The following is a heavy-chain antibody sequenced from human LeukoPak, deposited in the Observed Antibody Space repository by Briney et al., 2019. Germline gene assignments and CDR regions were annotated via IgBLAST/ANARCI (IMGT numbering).Heavy chain of an antibody. CDR3: ARRYYSYYYMDV. D-gene: IGHD3-9*01. CDR1: GGSFSGYS. Sequence: PSETLSLTCGVYGGSFSGYSWTWIRQPPGKGLEWIGEINHRGITNYNPSLKSRVTISVDTSKNQFSLKLPSVTAADTAVYYCARRYYSYYYMDVWPKGTTVTISS. CDR2: INHRGIT. V-gene: IGHV4-34*01. J-gene: IGHJ6*03.